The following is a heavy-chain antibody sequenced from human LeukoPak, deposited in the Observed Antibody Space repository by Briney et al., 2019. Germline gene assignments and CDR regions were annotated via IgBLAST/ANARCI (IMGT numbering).Heavy chain of an antibody. CDR2: INPNSGGT. J-gene: IGHJ5*02. CDR1: GYTFTGYY. CDR3: ARDRVQLEPMAWFDP. Sequence: ASVKVSRKASGYTFTGYYMHWVRQAPGQGLEWMGWINPNSGGTNYAQKFQGRVTMTRDTSISTAYMELSRLRSDDTAVYYCARDRVQLEPMAWFDPWGQGTLVTVSS. V-gene: IGHV1-2*02. D-gene: IGHD1-1*01.